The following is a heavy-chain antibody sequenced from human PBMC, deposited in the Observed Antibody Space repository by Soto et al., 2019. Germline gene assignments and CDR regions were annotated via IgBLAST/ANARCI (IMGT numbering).Heavy chain of an antibody. CDR2: INHSGST. D-gene: IGHD3-3*01. CDR1: GGSFSGYY. J-gene: IGHJ6*03. CDR3: ARVLARNYDFWSGYRTYYMDV. Sequence: PSETLSLTCAVYGGSFSGYYWSWIRQPPGKGLEWIGEINHSGSTNYNPSLKSRVTISVDTSKNQFSLKLSSVTAADTAVYYCARVLARNYDFWSGYRTYYMDVWGKGTTVTVS. V-gene: IGHV4-34*01.